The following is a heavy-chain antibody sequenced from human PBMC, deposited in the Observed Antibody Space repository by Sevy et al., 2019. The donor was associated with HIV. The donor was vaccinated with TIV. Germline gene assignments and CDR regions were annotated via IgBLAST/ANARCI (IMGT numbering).Heavy chain of an antibody. V-gene: IGHV1-24*01. D-gene: IGHD3-10*01. CDR3: ATDPGSGCFDY. CDR2: FDPEDGET. CDR1: GYTLTELS. Sequence: ASVKVSCKVSGYTLTELSMHWVRQAPGKGLEWVGGFDPEDGETIYAQKFQGRVTMTEDTSTDTAYMELSSLRGEETAGYYCATDPGSGCFDYWGQGTLVTVTS. J-gene: IGHJ4*02.